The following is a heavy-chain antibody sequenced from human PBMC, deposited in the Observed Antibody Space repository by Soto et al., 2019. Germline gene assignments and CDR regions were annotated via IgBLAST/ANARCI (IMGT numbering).Heavy chain of an antibody. D-gene: IGHD5-12*01. V-gene: IGHV4-59*08. CDR1: SGSISSYY. CDR3: ARISGYRTYYFYYYMDV. J-gene: IGHJ6*03. CDR2: IYSSGST. Sequence: SETLSLTCTVSSGSISSYYWSWIRQPPGKGLESIGYIYSSGSTNYNPSLKSRVTISVDTSKNQFSLKLTSVTAADTAVYYCARISGYRTYYFYYYMDVWGKGTTVTVSS.